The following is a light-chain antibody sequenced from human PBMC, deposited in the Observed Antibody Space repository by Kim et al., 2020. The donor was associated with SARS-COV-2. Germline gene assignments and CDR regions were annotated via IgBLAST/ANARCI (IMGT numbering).Light chain of an antibody. CDR3: NSRASNDHVV. CDR1: SLRSYY. CDR2: GKN. Sequence: SSELTQDPAVSVPLGQTVRLTCQGDSLRSYYATWYPQKPGQAPILVIYGKNNRPSGIPHRFSGSSSGNTASLTIPGTQAGDEADYYCNSRASNDHVVFGG. V-gene: IGLV3-19*01. J-gene: IGLJ2*01.